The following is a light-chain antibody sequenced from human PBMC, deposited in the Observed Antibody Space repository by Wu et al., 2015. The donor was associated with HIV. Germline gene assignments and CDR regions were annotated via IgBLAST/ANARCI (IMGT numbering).Light chain of an antibody. CDR2: AAS. CDR1: QGITNF. J-gene: IGKJ2*01. Sequence: QMTQSPSAISASVGDRVTITCRASQGITNFLAWFQQKPGKVPQRLIYAASTLHDGVPSRFSGRGSGTEFTLTISSLQPEDSATYYCLQHSAYPYTFGQGTKLEI. V-gene: IGKV1-17*03. CDR3: LQHSAYPYT.